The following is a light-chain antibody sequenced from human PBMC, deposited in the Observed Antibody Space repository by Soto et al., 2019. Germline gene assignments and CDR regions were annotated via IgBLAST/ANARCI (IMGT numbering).Light chain of an antibody. CDR2: WAS. J-gene: IGKJ4*01. Sequence: DIVMTQSPGSLAVSLGERATINCRSSQSVLYSSNNKDSIAWYQQKPGQPPRLLIYWASTRESGVPDRFSGSGSGPDFTLTISSLQAEDVAVYYCQQYLDLLTFGGGTKVEIK. CDR3: QQYLDLLT. CDR1: QSVLYSSNNKDS. V-gene: IGKV4-1*01.